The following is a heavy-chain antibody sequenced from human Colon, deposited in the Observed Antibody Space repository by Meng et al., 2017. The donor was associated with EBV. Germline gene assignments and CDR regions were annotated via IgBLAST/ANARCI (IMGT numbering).Heavy chain of an antibody. CDR1: GGSISSGVYS. CDR3: AREAQQSGYFDP. J-gene: IGHJ4*02. D-gene: IGHD6-13*01. CDR2: IFHSGST. V-gene: IGHV4-30-2*01. Sequence: QGPGSGLGLVEPSQTLSLTCVVSGGSISSGVYSWTWIRQPPGKGLEWIGHIFHSGSTYSNPSLKSRVTISVDRSKNQFSLRLSSVTAADTAVYYCAREAQQSGYFDPWGPGTLVTVSS.